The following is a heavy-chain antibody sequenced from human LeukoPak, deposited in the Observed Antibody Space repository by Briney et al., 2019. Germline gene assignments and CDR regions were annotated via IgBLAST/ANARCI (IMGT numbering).Heavy chain of an antibody. Sequence: PGGSLRLSCAASGFTFNYYTMSWVRQAPGKGLEWVSGISWNSGSIGYADSVKGRFTISRDNAKNSLYLQMNSLRAEDTALYYCAKDQQLVLSGFDYWGQGTLVTVSS. J-gene: IGHJ4*02. CDR3: AKDQQLVLSGFDY. V-gene: IGHV3-9*01. D-gene: IGHD6-13*01. CDR2: ISWNSGSI. CDR1: GFTFNYYT.